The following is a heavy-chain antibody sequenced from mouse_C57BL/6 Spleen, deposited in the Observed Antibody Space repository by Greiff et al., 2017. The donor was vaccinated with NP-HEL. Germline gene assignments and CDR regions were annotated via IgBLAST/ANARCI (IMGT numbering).Heavy chain of an antibody. J-gene: IGHJ2*01. CDR3: ARGESGYDGRGYYFDY. D-gene: IGHD2-2*01. V-gene: IGHV1-81*01. Sequence: QVQLQQSGAELARPGASVKLSCKASGYTFTSYGISWVKQRTGQGLEWIGEIYPRSGNTYYNEKFKGKATLTADKSSSTAYMELRSLTSEDSAVYFCARGESGYDGRGYYFDYWGQGTTLTVSS. CDR2: IYPRSGNT. CDR1: GYTFTSYG.